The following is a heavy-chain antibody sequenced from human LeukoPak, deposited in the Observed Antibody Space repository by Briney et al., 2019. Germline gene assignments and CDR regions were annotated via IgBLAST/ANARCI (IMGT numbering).Heavy chain of an antibody. V-gene: IGHV4-59*01. D-gene: IGHD1-1*01. CDR1: GGSISSYY. Sequence: PSETLSLTCSVSGGSISSYYCSWIRQPPGKGLEWIGYIYYSGSTNYNPSLKSRVTISVDTSKNQFSLKLSSVTAADTAVYYCARGPLETGWFDPWGQGTPVTVSS. CDR3: ARGPLETGWFDP. J-gene: IGHJ5*02. CDR2: IYYSGST.